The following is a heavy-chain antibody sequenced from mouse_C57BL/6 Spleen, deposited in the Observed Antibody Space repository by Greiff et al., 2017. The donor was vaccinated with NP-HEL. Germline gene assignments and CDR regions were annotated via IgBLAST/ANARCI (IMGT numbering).Heavy chain of an antibody. V-gene: IGHV1-80*01. D-gene: IGHD2-4*01. CDR2: IYPGDGDT. CDR1: GYAFSSYW. Sequence: QVQLQQSGAELVKPGASVKISCKASGYAFSSYWMNWVKQRPGKGLEWIGQIYPGDGDTKYNGKFKGKATLTADKSSSTAYMQLSSLTSEDSAVYFCARWGLRRGFAYWGQGTLVTVSA. J-gene: IGHJ3*01. CDR3: ARWGLRRGFAY.